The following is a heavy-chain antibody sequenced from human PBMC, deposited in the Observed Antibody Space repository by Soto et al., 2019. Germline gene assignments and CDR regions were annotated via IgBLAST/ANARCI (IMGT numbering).Heavy chain of an antibody. D-gene: IGHD6-19*01. CDR2: IHQSGIS. CDR1: SASIDNNW. CDR3: XXSFGWYAFDQ. V-gene: IGHV4-4*02. J-gene: IGHJ4*02. Sequence: QMQLLESGPGLVKPSETLSLTCAVSSASIDNNWNWVRQPPGKGLEWFGEIHQSGISYKNPSLKXXXXXXXXXXXXXXXXXXXXXXXXXXXXXXXXXSFGWYAFDQWGQGTLVTVSS.